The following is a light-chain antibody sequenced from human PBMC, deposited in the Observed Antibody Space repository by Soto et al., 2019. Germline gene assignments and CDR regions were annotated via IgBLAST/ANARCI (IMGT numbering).Light chain of an antibody. CDR1: QRLTNA. Sequence: DIQMTQSPSTLSASVGDRVIITCRASQRLTNALVWYQQKPGKAPNLLIYKASSLASGVPLRFSGSGSGTEFTLTISSLQPEDFATYYCQQHRSYPRTCGQGTKVEIK. J-gene: IGKJ1*01. CDR3: QQHRSYPRT. CDR2: KAS. V-gene: IGKV1-5*03.